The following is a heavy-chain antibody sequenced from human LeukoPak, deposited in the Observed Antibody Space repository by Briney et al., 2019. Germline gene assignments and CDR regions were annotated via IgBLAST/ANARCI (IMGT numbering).Heavy chain of an antibody. CDR2: ISSSSSYI. Sequence: GGSLRLSCSASLLTFSSYSMNWVRQAPGKGLEWVSSISSSSSYIYYADSVKGRFTISRDNAKNSLYLQMNSLRAEDTAVYYCARVSGYGDIVVVVAATPEYYFDYWGQGTLVTVSS. CDR3: ARVSGYGDIVVVVAATPEYYFDY. CDR1: LLTFSSYS. D-gene: IGHD2-15*01. J-gene: IGHJ4*02. V-gene: IGHV3-21*01.